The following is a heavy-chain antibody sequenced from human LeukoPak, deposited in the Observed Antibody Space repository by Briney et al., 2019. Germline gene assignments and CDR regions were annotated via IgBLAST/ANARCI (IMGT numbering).Heavy chain of an antibody. CDR2: IYYSGST. J-gene: IGHJ4*02. CDR3: ASTYREYSSSSRVGYYFDY. Sequence: SETLSLTCTVSGGSISSYYWSWIRQPPGKGLEWIGYIYYSGSTNYNPSLKSRVTISVDTSKNQFSLKLSSVTAADTAVYHCASTYREYSSSSRVGYYFDYWGQGTLVTVSS. V-gene: IGHV4-59*01. CDR1: GGSISSYY. D-gene: IGHD6-6*01.